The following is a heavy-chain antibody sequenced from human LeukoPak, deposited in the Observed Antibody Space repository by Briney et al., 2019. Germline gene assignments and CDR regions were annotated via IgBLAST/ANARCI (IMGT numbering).Heavy chain of an antibody. D-gene: IGHD3-3*01. CDR1: GFTFSTYA. CDR2: TSYHGSNK. CDR3: ARDYDFWSGFFDF. J-gene: IGHJ4*02. V-gene: IGHV3-30*03. Sequence: GGSLRLSCAASGFTFSTYAIHWVRQAPGKGLEWVAVTSYHGSNKYYADSVKGRFTISRDNSKNTLYLQMNSLRAEDTAVYFCARDYDFWSGFFDFWGQGTLVTVSS.